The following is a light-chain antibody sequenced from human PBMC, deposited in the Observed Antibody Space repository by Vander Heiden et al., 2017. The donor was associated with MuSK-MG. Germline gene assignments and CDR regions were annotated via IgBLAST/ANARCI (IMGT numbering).Light chain of an antibody. CDR3: QSYDSSNVV. Sequence: NFMLTQPHSVSESPGKPVTIPCPRSSGSIASNYVQWYQQRPGSSPTTVIYEDNQRPSGVPDRFSGSIDSSSNSASLTISGLKTEDEADYYCQSYDSSNVVFGGGTKLTVL. CDR2: EDN. J-gene: IGLJ2*01. V-gene: IGLV6-57*01. CDR1: SGSIASNY.